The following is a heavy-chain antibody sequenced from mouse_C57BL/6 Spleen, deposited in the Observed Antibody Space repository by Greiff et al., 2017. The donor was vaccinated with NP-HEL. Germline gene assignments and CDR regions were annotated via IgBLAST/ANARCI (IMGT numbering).Heavy chain of an antibody. V-gene: IGHV14-2*01. Sequence: EVHLVESGAELVKPGASVKLSCTASGFNIKDYYMHWVKQRTEQGLEWIGRIDPEDGETKYAPKFQGKATITADTSSNTAYLQLSSLTSEDTAVYYCAPRSSYGYWYFDVWGTGTTVTVSS. J-gene: IGHJ1*03. CDR3: APRSSYGYWYFDV. CDR1: GFNIKDYY. D-gene: IGHD1-1*01. CDR2: IDPEDGET.